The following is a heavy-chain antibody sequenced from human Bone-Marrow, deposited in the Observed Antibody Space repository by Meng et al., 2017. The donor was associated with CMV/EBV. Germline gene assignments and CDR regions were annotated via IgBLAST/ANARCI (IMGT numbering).Heavy chain of an antibody. CDR3: ARDLGWFRIDP. V-gene: IGHV3-7*01. CDR1: GFTFSSYW. Sequence: GGSLRLSCAASGFTFSSYWMSWVRQAPGKGLEWVANIKEDGGETHYVDSVKGRFTISRDNTGNSLYLQMNSLRVEDTAMYYCARDLGWFRIDPWGQGTLVTVSS. D-gene: IGHD6-19*01. CDR2: IKEDGGET. J-gene: IGHJ5*02.